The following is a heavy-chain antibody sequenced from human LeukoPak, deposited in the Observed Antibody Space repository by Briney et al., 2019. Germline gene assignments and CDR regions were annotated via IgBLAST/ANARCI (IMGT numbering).Heavy chain of an antibody. D-gene: IGHD5-24*01. V-gene: IGHV4-38-2*01. CDR1: GYSISSGYY. Sequence: PSETLSLTCAVSGYSISSGYYWGWIRQPPGKGLEWIRSIYHSGSTYYNPSLKSRVTISVDTSKNQFSLKLSSVTAADTAVYYCARHVFLRNPLMLRDGYPAHFDYWGQGTLVTVSS. CDR2: IYHSGST. J-gene: IGHJ4*02. CDR3: ARHVFLRNPLMLRDGYPAHFDY.